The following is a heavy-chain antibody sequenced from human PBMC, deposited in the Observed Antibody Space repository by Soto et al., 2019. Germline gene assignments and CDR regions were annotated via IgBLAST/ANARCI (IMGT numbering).Heavy chain of an antibody. CDR2: IYSETTGGST. V-gene: IGHV3-23*05. Sequence: GGSLRLSCAASGFTFSSYAMSWVRQAPGKGLEWVSAIYSETTGGSTYYADSVRGRFTISRDNSKNTLFLQMNSLRVEDTAVYYCTSGHTTTGRVYWGQGTLVTVSS. D-gene: IGHD1-1*01. CDR3: TSGHTTTGRVY. CDR1: GFTFSSYA. J-gene: IGHJ4*02.